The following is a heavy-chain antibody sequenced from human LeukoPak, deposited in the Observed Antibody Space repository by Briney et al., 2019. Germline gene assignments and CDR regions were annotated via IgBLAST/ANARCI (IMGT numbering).Heavy chain of an antibody. J-gene: IGHJ4*02. CDR2: INAATTNA. D-gene: IGHD1-26*01. CDR1: GFPFTSYA. CDR3: ATGERGPRPFGY. V-gene: IGHV3-23*01. Sequence: GGSLRLSCAASGFPFTSYAMSWVRQAPGKGLEWLSSINAATTNASYADSVKGRLTISGDTSTYMPNLQQNNLRAEDTAVYYCATGERGPRPFGYWGQGTLVTVSS.